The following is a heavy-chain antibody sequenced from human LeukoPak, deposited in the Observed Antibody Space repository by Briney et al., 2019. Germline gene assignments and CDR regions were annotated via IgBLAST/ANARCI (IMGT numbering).Heavy chain of an antibody. J-gene: IGHJ4*02. D-gene: IGHD5-18*01. CDR2: INPSGGST. CDR1: GYTFTSYG. CDR3: ARAKVMVTGYFDY. Sequence: ASVKVSCKASGYTFTSYGISWVRQAPGQGLEWMGIINPSGGSTSYAQKFQGRVTMTRDTSTSTVYMELSSLRSEDTAVYYCARAKVMVTGYFDYWGQGTLVTVSS. V-gene: IGHV1-46*01.